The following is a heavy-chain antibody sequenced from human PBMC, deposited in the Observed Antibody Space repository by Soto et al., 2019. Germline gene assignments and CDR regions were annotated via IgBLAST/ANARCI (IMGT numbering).Heavy chain of an antibody. V-gene: IGHV3-15*07. D-gene: IGHD2-21*01. CDR1: GFTFSKAW. Sequence: EVQLVESGGGLVKPGGSLRLSCAGSGFTFSKAWMSWVRQAPGKGLEWVGRIKSKGDGGTTDHAAPVKGRFTISRDDSRNSLFLQMDSLKTEDTAVYSCAPRYFGVFFSFDYWGQGALVTVSA. CDR3: APRYFGVFFSFDY. J-gene: IGHJ4*02. CDR2: IKSKGDGGTT.